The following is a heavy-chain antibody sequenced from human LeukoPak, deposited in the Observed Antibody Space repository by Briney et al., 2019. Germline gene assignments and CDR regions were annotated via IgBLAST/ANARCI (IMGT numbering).Heavy chain of an antibody. CDR1: GYSISSGYY. J-gene: IGHJ5*02. V-gene: IGHV4-38-2*02. Sequence: SETLSLTCTVSGYSISSGYYWGWIRQPPGKGLEWIGEINHSGSTNYNPSLKSRVTISVDTSKNQFSPKLSSVTAADTAVYYCARQVVPAAIKTGWFDLWGQGTLVTVSS. CDR2: INHSGST. D-gene: IGHD2-2*02. CDR3: ARQVVPAAIKTGWFDL.